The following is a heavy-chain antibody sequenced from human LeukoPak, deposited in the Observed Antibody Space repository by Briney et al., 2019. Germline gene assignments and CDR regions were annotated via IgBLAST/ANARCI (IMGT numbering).Heavy chain of an antibody. D-gene: IGHD2-15*01. V-gene: IGHV3-30*04. CDR1: GFTFSSYA. J-gene: IGHJ6*02. CDR3: ARRRPCSGGSCYTLYYYYGMDV. Sequence: GGSLRLSCAASGFTFSSYAMHWVRQAPGKGLEWVAVISYDGSNKYYADSVKGRFTISRDNSKNTLYLQMNSLRAEDTAVYYCARRRPCSGGSCYTLYYYYGMDVWGQGTTVTVSS. CDR2: ISYDGSNK.